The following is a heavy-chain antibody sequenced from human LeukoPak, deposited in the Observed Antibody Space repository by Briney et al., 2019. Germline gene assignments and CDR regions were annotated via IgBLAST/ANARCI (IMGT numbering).Heavy chain of an antibody. CDR1: GYTFTGHY. Sequence: ASVKVSCKASGYTFTGHYMHWVRQAPGQGLEWMGWINPNSGGTNYAQKFQGRVTMTRDTSISTAYMELSRLRSDDTAVYYCARKNRRYCSSASCYSDYYYMDVWGKGTTVTISS. D-gene: IGHD2-2*01. J-gene: IGHJ6*03. V-gene: IGHV1-2*02. CDR2: INPNSGGT. CDR3: ARKNRRYCSSASCYSDYYYMDV.